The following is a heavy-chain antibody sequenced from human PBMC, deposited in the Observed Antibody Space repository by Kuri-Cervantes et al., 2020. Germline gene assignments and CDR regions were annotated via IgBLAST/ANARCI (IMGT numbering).Heavy chain of an antibody. J-gene: IGHJ4*02. CDR2: IYHSGST. CDR1: GGPFNGYY. Sequence: ETLSLTCAVYGGPFNGYYWSWIRQPPGKGLEWIGSIYHSGSTYYNPSLKSRVTISVDTSKNQFSLKLSSVTAADTAVYYCNLVGATTKIRTLDYWGQGTLVTVSS. V-gene: IGHV4-34*03. D-gene: IGHD1-26*01. CDR3: NLVGATTKIRTLDY.